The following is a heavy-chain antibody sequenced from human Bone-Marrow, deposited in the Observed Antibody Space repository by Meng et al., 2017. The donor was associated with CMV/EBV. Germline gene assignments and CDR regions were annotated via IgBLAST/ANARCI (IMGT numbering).Heavy chain of an antibody. Sequence: GGSLRLSCAASGFTFSSFWMYWVRQAPGKGLVWVSRINSDGTSTSYADSVRGRFTISRDNAKNTLYLQMNSLRAEDTAVYYCTRVITPISAWGQGTLVTVSS. CDR1: GFTFSSFW. J-gene: IGHJ4*02. V-gene: IGHV3-74*01. CDR3: TRVITPISA. CDR2: INSDGTST. D-gene: IGHD2-21*01.